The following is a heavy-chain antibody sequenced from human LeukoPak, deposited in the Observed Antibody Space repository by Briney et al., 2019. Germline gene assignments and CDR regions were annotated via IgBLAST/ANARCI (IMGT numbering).Heavy chain of an antibody. D-gene: IGHD5-12*01. CDR1: GYTFTSYD. CDR2: MNPNSGGT. CDR3: ARDPNGYSGYGGGSWFDP. V-gene: IGHV1-2*04. J-gene: IGHJ5*02. Sequence: ASVKVSCKASGYTFTSYDINWVRQASGQGLEWMGWMNPNSGGTNYAQKFQGWVTMTRDTSISTAYMELSRLRSDDTAVYYCARDPNGYSGYGGGSWFDPWGQGTLVTVSS.